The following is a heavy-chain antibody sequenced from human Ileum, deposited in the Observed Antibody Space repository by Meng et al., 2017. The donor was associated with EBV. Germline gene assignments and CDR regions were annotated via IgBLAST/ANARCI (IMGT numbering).Heavy chain of an antibody. CDR2: MSYTGST. D-gene: IGHD2-21*02. Sequence: QVELQGSGPGLGKPSETLSLTCSFSNGSVSSYGYYWTWIRQPPGKGLEWIGYMSYTGSTNYKSTLKSRVTISVDKSKNQFSLKLSSVTAADTAVYYCARERGGGDRGIQWGQGTLVTVSS. V-gene: IGHV4-61*08. CDR3: ARERGGGDRGIQ. J-gene: IGHJ4*02. CDR1: NGSVSSYGYY.